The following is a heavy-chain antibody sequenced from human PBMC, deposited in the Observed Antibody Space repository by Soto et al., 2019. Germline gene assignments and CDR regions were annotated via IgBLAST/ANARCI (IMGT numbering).Heavy chain of an antibody. Sequence: GXSVKVSCKDSVGLFSSYAISWVRQAPGQGLEWMGGIIPVFGTAYYAQKFQGRVTITADESTNTAYMELSSLRSEDTAMYYCARGGSGYVWFNEFWGQGSLVTVSS. CDR1: VGLFSSYA. CDR2: IIPVFGTA. V-gene: IGHV1-69*13. J-gene: IGHJ4*02. D-gene: IGHD3-22*01. CDR3: ARGGSGYVWFNEF.